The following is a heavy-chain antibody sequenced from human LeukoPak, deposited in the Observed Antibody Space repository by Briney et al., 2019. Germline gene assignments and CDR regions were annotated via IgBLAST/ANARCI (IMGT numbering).Heavy chain of an antibody. CDR2: INIDWSST. Sequence: PGVSLRLSCAASGFTFSSYWMHWVRQAPGKGLVWVSRINIDWSSTSYADSVKGRFTISRDNAKNTLYLQMKSLRAEDTAVYYCARDPSRYYDSSGYLPSWGQGTLVTVSS. D-gene: IGHD3-22*01. V-gene: IGHV3-74*01. CDR3: ARDPSRYYDSSGYLPS. J-gene: IGHJ5*02. CDR1: GFTFSSYW.